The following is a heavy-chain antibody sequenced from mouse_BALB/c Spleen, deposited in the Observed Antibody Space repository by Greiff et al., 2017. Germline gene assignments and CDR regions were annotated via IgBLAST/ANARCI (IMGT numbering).Heavy chain of an antibody. D-gene: IGHD3-3*01. J-gene: IGHJ4*01. CDR2: INPGSGGT. Sequence: QVQLQQSGAELVRPGTSVKVSCKASGYAFTNYLIEWVKQRPGQGLEWIGVINPGSGGTNYNEKFKGKATLTADKSSSTAYMQLSSLTSDDSAVYFCARRTPAMDYWGQGTSVTVSS. CDR3: ARRTPAMDY. V-gene: IGHV1-54*01. CDR1: GYAFTNYL.